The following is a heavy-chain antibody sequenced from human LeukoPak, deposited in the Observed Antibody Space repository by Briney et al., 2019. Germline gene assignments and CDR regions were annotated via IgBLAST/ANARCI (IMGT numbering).Heavy chain of an antibody. CDR1: GFTFSDYY. V-gene: IGHV3-11*04. CDR2: IGSSGTTI. D-gene: IGHD4-17*01. Sequence: GGSLRLSCAASGFTFSDYYMSWIRQAPGKGLEWVSYIGSSGTTIYYADSVKGRFTISRYNAKNSLFLQMNSLRAEDTAVYYCAGDRMTTVTNDAFDIWGQGTMVTVSS. CDR3: AGDRMTTVTNDAFDI. J-gene: IGHJ3*02.